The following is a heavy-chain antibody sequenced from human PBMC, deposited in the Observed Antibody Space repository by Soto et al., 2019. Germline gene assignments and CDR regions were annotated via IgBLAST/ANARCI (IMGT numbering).Heavy chain of an antibody. CDR3: AEDYGFVTGYYRGWFDP. D-gene: IGHD3-9*01. CDR2: IIPIFGTP. J-gene: IGHJ5*02. CDR1: GDTFRKYA. V-gene: IGHV1-69*06. Sequence: QVQLMQSGAEVKKPGSSVKVSCKASGDTFRKYAITWVRQAPGQGLERLGGIIPIFGTPSYAQKFQGRVTIIADKATTTVYMELSSLKSEDTAVYYCAEDYGFVTGYYRGWFDPWGHGTLVTVSS.